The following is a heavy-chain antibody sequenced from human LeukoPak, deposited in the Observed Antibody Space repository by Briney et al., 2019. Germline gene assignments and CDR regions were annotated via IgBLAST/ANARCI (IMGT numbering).Heavy chain of an antibody. V-gene: IGHV3-33*01. D-gene: IGHD5-12*01. CDR2: IWYDGSNK. J-gene: IGHJ4*02. CDR3: ARDPNSGYDSY. Sequence: GGSLRLSCAASGFTFSSYGMHWVRQAPGKGLEWVAVIWYDGSNKYYADSVKGRFTISRDNSKNTLYLQMNSLRAEDTAVYYCARDPNSGYDSYWGQGTLVTVSS. CDR1: GFTFSSYG.